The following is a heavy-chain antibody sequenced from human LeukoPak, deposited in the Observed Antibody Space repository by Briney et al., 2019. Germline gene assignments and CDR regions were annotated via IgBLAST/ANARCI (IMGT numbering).Heavy chain of an antibody. Sequence: SETLSLTCTVSGDSMTNYYWTWIRQPPGKGLEWIGHIFYSGSTNYNPSLNSRVTISVDTSKKQFFLKLSSVTAADTAVYYCARGQYFYDTTGYYYWGQGTLVTVSS. CDR2: IFYSGST. J-gene: IGHJ4*02. CDR3: ARGQYFYDTTGYYY. CDR1: GDSMTNYY. V-gene: IGHV4-59*01. D-gene: IGHD3-22*01.